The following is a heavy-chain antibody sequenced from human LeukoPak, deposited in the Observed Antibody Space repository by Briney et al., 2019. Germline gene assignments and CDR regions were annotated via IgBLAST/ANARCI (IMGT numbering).Heavy chain of an antibody. Sequence: SETLSLTCTVSGGSISSGSYYWSWIRQPAGKGLEWIGRIYTSGSTDYNPSLKSRVTISVDTSKNQFSLKLSSVTAADTAVYYCASSWAYGDGYSQVDYWGQGTLVTVSS. CDR2: IYTSGST. CDR3: ASSWAYGDGYSQVDY. CDR1: GGSISSGSYY. J-gene: IGHJ4*02. V-gene: IGHV4-61*02. D-gene: IGHD5-24*01.